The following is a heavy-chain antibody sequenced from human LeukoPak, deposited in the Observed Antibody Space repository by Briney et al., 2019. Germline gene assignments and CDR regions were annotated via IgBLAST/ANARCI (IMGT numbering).Heavy chain of an antibody. CDR1: GLTLNSYG. CDR3: TKDRYCDSTSCPTDY. J-gene: IGHJ4*02. D-gene: IGHD2-2*01. V-gene: IGHV3-30*18. CDR2: ISNDGSNK. Sequence: GRSLRLSCVASGLTLNSYGMHWVRQAPGKGLEWVAAISNDGSNKYYVDSVKGRFTISRDNPKNTVYLQMNSLRAEDTAVYYCTKDRYCDSTSCPTDYWGQGTLVIVSS.